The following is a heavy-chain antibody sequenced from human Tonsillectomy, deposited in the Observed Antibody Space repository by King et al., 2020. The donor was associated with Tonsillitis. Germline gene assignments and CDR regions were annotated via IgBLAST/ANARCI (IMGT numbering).Heavy chain of an antibody. D-gene: IGHD3-16*01. CDR3: AHRPTRLEGRWFDP. CDR1: GFSLDTSGVG. CDR2: IYWDDDK. V-gene: IGHV2-5*02. Sequence: TLKESGPTLVKPTQTLTLTCTFSGFSLDTSGVGVGWIRQPPGKALEWLALIYWDDDKRYSPSLKNRLSITKDTSKNQVVLTMTNMDPVDTATYYCAHRPTRLEGRWFDPWGQGPLVTVSS. J-gene: IGHJ5*02.